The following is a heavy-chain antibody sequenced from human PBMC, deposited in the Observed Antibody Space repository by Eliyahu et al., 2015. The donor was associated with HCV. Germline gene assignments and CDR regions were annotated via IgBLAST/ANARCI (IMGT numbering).Heavy chain of an antibody. Sequence: QVQLQESGPGLVKPSETLSLTCTVSGGSIXTXYWSWIRPPPGKGLEWIGYIXYSGSTNYNPSLKSRVTISIDTSKNQFSLNLTSVTAADTAMYYCASGGGGIAVTGTGGWFDPWGQGTLVTVSS. CDR2: IXYSGST. CDR3: ASGGGGIAVTGTGGWFDP. D-gene: IGHD6-19*01. CDR1: GGSIXTXY. V-gene: IGHV4-59*01. J-gene: IGHJ5*02.